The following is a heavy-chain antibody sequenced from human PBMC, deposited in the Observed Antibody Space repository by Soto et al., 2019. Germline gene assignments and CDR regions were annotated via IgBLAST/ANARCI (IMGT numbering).Heavy chain of an antibody. J-gene: IGHJ4*02. D-gene: IGHD3-10*01. CDR1: GFTFSSYW. CDR3: ARVGAWFGEFDYFDY. CDR2: IKQDGSEK. V-gene: IGHV3-7*04. Sequence: GGSLRLSCAASGFTFSSYWMSWVRQAPGKGLEWVANIKQDGSEKYYVDSVKGRFTISRDNARNSVFLQMDSLRAEDTAVYYCARVGAWFGEFDYFDYWGQGTPVTVSS.